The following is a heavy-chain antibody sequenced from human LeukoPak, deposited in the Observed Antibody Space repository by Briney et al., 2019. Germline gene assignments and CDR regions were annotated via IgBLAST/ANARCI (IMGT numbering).Heavy chain of an antibody. CDR2: IYYSGNT. J-gene: IGHJ6*03. CDR1: GVSISSSNSY. D-gene: IGHD2-2*01. CDR3: ARESHCSGPSCYRKGNFYYYYYMDV. Sequence: SETLSLTCTVSGVSISSSNSYWGWIRQPPGKGLEWIGSIYYSGNTYYNASLKSQVSISIDTSKNQFSLRLTSVTAADTAVYYCARESHCSGPSCYRKGNFYYYYYMDVWGKGTTVTISS. V-gene: IGHV4-39*02.